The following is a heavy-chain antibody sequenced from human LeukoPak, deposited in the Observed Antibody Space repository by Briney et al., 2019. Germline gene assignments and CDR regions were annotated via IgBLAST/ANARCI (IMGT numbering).Heavy chain of an antibody. CDR3: ARDTRNYYDGSGQKVVDY. J-gene: IGHJ4*02. D-gene: IGHD3-22*01. V-gene: IGHV1-18*01. Sequence: ASVKVSCKASGYTFTSYGISWVRQAPGQGLEWMGWISAYNGNTNYAQKLQGRVTMTTDTSTSTAYMELRSLRSDDTAVYYCARDTRNYYDGSGQKVVDYWGQGTLVTVSS. CDR1: GYTFTSYG. CDR2: ISAYNGNT.